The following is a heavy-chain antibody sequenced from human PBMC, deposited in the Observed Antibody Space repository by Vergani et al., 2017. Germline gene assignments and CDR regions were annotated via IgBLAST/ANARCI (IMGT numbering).Heavy chain of an antibody. CDR2: IIPIIRLA. V-gene: IGHV1-69*08. Sequence: QVHLEQSGTEVKKPGSSVKVSCKVSGDIFNNYTVTWVRQAPGQGLEWMGRIIPIIRLATSAQKFQDRVKITGDTSTNTVYMEMNNLRSEDTAVYYCARESPGDNSGWEPFDYWGQGTLVTVSS. CDR3: ARESPGDNSGWEPFDY. CDR1: GDIFNNYT. D-gene: IGHD6-19*01. J-gene: IGHJ4*02.